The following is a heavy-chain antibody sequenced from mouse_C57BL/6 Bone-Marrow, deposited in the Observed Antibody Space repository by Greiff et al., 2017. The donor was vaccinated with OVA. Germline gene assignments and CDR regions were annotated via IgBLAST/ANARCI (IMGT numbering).Heavy chain of an antibody. V-gene: IGHV1-4*01. Sequence: VQLQQSGAELARPGASVKMSCKASGYTFTSYTMHWVKQRPGQGLEWIGYINPSSGYTKYNQKFKDKATLTADKSSSTAYMQLSSLTSEDSAVYDSARRLVRDWYFDVWGTGTTVTVSS. J-gene: IGHJ1*03. D-gene: IGHD2-5*01. CDR1: GYTFTSYT. CDR3: ARRLVRDWYFDV. CDR2: INPSSGYT.